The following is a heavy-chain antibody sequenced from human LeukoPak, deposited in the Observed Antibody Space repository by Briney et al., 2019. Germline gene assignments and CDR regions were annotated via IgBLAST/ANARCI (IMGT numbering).Heavy chain of an antibody. Sequence: PGGSLTLSCAASGFTFSSYAMSWVRQAPGKGLEWVSAISGSGGNTYYGDSVKGRLTLSRDNSKNTLYLQMSSLRAVDTAVYYCAKTFGRVFDYWGQETVLSVS. V-gene: IGHV3-23*01. CDR3: AKTFGRVFDY. CDR1: GFTFSSYA. J-gene: IGHJ4*03. D-gene: IGHD3-16*01. CDR2: ISGSGGNT.